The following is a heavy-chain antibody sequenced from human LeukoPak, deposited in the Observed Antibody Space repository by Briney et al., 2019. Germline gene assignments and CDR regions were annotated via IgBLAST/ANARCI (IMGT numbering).Heavy chain of an antibody. CDR2: IYYSGNT. D-gene: IGHD6-19*01. CDR3: ARVQWLPLDVFNF. Sequence: SETLSLTCTVSGGSINNYYWSWIRQAPGKGLEWIGYIYYSGNTDYNPSLKSRVTISVDTSKNQFSLKMNSVTAADTAIYYCARVQWLPLDVFNFWGQGTMVTVSS. J-gene: IGHJ3*01. CDR1: GGSINNYY. V-gene: IGHV4-59*01.